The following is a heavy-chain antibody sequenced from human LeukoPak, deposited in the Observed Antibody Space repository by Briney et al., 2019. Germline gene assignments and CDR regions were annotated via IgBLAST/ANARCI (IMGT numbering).Heavy chain of an antibody. V-gene: IGHV4-39*01. Sequence: PSQTLSLTCTVSGGSISSGGYYWSWIRQPPGKGLEWIGEINYSGSTNYNPSLKSRVTISVDTSKNQFSLKLSSVTAADTAVYYCARHEDYDFWSGYYDDGGEWDYWGQGTLVTVSS. D-gene: IGHD3-3*01. CDR3: ARHEDYDFWSGYYDDGGEWDY. CDR2: INYSGST. J-gene: IGHJ4*02. CDR1: GGSISSGGYY.